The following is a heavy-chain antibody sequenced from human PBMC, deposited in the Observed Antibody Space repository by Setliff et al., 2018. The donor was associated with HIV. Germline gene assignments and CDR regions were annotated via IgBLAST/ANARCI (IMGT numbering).Heavy chain of an antibody. CDR1: GFTFSGSP. D-gene: IGHD3-22*01. CDR3: TRPQYIYDNSDSDN. V-gene: IGHV3-73*01. Sequence: HPGESLKISCGASGFTFSGSPMNWVRQASGKGLVWVGRIKPEAEGYATAYAASVKGRFTISRDGSKSTAYLQMNSLKTEATAIYYCTRPQYIYDNSDSDNWGQGALVTVSS. J-gene: IGHJ4*02. CDR2: IKPEAEGYAT.